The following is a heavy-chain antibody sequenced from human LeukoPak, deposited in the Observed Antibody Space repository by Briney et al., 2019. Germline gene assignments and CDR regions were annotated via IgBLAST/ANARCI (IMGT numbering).Heavy chain of an antibody. CDR1: GGSFSGYY. V-gene: IGHV3-11*04. D-gene: IGHD3-9*01. CDR2: SSSAGTI. Sequence: LSLTCAVYGGSFSGYYMNWIRQAPGKGLEWVSYSSSAGTIYYADSVKGRFTISRDNAKNSLYLQMNSLRAEDTAVYYCATTHGDFDWLMYYWGQGTLVTVSS. CDR3: ATTHGDFDWLMYY. J-gene: IGHJ4*02.